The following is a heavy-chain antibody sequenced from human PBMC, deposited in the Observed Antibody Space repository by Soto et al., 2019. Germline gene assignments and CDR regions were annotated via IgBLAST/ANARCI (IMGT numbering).Heavy chain of an antibody. CDR2: INSDGSST. CDR1: GFTFSSNW. J-gene: IGHJ3*02. V-gene: IGHV3-74*01. D-gene: IGHD1-7*01. CDR3: ARVPGTMGGHAFDI. Sequence: EVQLVESGGGLVQPGGSLRLSCAASGFTFSSNWMHWVRQAPGKGLVWVSRINSDGSSTSYADSVKGRFTISRDNAKNTLYLQMNSLRAEDTAVYYCARVPGTMGGHAFDIWGQGTMVTVSS.